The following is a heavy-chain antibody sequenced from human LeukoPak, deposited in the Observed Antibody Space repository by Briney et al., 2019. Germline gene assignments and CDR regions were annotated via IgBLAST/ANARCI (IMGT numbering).Heavy chain of an antibody. D-gene: IGHD2-2*01. CDR3: ARAQSSTSRRYFDL. V-gene: IGHV1-8*03. Sequence: GASVKVSCKASGYTFTSYDINWVRQATGQGLEWMGWMNPNSGNTGYAQKFQGGVTITRNTSISTAYMELSSLRSEDTAVYYCARAQSSTSRRYFDLWGRGTLVTVSS. J-gene: IGHJ2*01. CDR2: MNPNSGNT. CDR1: GYTFTSYD.